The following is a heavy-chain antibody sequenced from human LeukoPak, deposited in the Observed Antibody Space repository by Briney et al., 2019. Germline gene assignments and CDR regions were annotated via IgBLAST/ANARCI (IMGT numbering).Heavy chain of an antibody. V-gene: IGHV1-18*01. D-gene: IGHD5-12*01. J-gene: IGHJ4*02. Sequence: ASVKVSCKASGYTFTSYGISWVRQAPGQGLEWMGWISAYNGNTNYAQKLQGRVTMTTDTSTSTAYMELRSLRSDDTAVYYCARVAHPGHSPRYSGYDCDYWGQGTLVTVSS. CDR3: ARVAHPGHSPRYSGYDCDY. CDR2: ISAYNGNT. CDR1: GYTFTSYG.